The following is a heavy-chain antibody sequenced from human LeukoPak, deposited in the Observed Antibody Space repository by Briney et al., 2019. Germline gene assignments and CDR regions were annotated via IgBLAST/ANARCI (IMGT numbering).Heavy chain of an antibody. J-gene: IGHJ3*02. D-gene: IGHD4/OR15-4a*01. V-gene: IGHV4-59*08. CDR1: GGSISSYY. CDR2: IYYSGST. Sequence: TSETLSLTYTVSGGSISSYYWSWIRQPPGKGLEWIGYIYYSGSTNYNPSLKSRVTISVDTSKNQFSLKLSSVTAADTAVYYCARLNDAFDIWGQGTMVTVSS. CDR3: ARLNDAFDI.